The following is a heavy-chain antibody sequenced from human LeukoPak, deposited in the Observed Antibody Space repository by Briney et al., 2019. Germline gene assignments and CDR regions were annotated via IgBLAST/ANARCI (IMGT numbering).Heavy chain of an antibody. CDR1: GFTFDDYA. V-gene: IGHV3-43*02. CDR3: ARGRSITLLRGVAMSDGFDI. Sequence: GGSLGLSCTASGFTFDDYAMHWVRQAPAKGLEWVSLISGDGGTTDYADSVKGRFTISRDNAKNLLFLQMNGLRAEDTALYYCARGRSITLLRGVAMSDGFDIWGQGAMVAVSS. CDR2: ISGDGGTT. J-gene: IGHJ3*02. D-gene: IGHD3-10*01.